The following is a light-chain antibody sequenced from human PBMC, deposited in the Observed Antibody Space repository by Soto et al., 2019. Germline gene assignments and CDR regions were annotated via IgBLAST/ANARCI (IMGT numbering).Light chain of an antibody. V-gene: IGKV3-15*01. CDR2: DVS. CDR3: QQYNNWPFS. J-gene: IGKJ5*01. Sequence: TQYPGTLSLSPGERATLSCSAGQGVTTNFAWYQQKSVQPPRLLIYDVSTRATGVPARFSGTGSETDFTLTIIGLQSEDSAVYCCQQYNNWPFSFCQGTRLEIK. CDR1: QGVTTN.